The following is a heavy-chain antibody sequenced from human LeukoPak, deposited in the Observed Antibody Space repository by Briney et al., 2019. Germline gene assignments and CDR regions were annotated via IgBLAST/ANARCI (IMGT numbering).Heavy chain of an antibody. J-gene: IGHJ5*02. CDR2: INPSGGST. CDR1: GYTFTSYY. CDR3: AREGVYYDSSGYPNWFDP. D-gene: IGHD3-22*01. Sequence: GASVKVSCKASGYTFTSYYMHWVRQAPGQGLEWMGIINPSGGSTSYAQKFQGRVTMTRDTSTSTVYMELSSLRSDDTAVYYCAREGVYYDSSGYPNWFDPWGQGTLVTVSS. V-gene: IGHV1-46*01.